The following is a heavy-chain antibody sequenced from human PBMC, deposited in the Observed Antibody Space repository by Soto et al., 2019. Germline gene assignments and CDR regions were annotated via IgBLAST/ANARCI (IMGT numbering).Heavy chain of an antibody. V-gene: IGHV1-8*02. D-gene: IGHD4-4*01. CDR3: ARSAQFSNAALEYLYYMDV. CDR1: GYIFTSYN. J-gene: IGHJ6*03. Sequence: QVQLVQSGAELKKPGASVKVSCKASGYIFTSYNINWVRQAAGHGLEWMGWVYPDSGHTVYAQKVQGRVTMTRDTSIGTAHMELRSLTPEDTAVYYCARSAQFSNAALEYLYYMDVWGKGASVTVSS. CDR2: VYPDSGHT.